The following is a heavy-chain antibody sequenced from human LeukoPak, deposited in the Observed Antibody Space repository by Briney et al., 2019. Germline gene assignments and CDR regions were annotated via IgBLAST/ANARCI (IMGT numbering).Heavy chain of an antibody. Sequence: GGSLRLSCAASGFTFSNHWMHWVRQAPGKGLVWVSRINSDESSTSYADSVKGRFSISRDNAKNTVYLQMNSLRAEDTAVYYCARGGTGYDSYYYYYYMDVWGKGTTVTVS. D-gene: IGHD3-22*01. V-gene: IGHV3-74*01. CDR1: GFTFSNHW. CDR2: INSDESST. CDR3: ARGGTGYDSYYYYYYMDV. J-gene: IGHJ6*03.